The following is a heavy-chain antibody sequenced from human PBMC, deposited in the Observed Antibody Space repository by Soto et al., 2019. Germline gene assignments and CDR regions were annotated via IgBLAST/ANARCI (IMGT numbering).Heavy chain of an antibody. D-gene: IGHD3-10*01. CDR3: ARGRDYYGSGSYYKGGYYYGMDV. CDR1: GGSISSYY. V-gene: IGHV4-59*01. CDR2: IYYSGST. Sequence: SETLSLTCTVSGGSISSYYWSWTRQPPGKGLEWIGYIYYSGSTNYNPSLKSRVTISVDTSKNQFSLKLSSVTAADTAVYYCARGRDYYGSGSYYKGGYYYGMDVWGQGTTVTVSS. J-gene: IGHJ6*02.